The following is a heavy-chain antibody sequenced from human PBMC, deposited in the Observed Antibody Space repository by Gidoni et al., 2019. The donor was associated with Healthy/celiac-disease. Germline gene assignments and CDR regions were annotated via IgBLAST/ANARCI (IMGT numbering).Heavy chain of an antibody. Sequence: EVQLVESGGGLVQPGGSLSLSCAASGFTFSLSWMSWVRHAPGKGLEWVATIKQDGSEKYYVDSGKGRFTISRDNAKNSLYLQMNSLRAEDTAVYYCARGPVMWYSSSWNYYFDYWGQGTLVTVSS. CDR3: ARGPVMWYSSSWNYYFDY. CDR2: IKQDGSEK. CDR1: GFTFSLSW. V-gene: IGHV3-7*03. J-gene: IGHJ4*02. D-gene: IGHD6-13*01.